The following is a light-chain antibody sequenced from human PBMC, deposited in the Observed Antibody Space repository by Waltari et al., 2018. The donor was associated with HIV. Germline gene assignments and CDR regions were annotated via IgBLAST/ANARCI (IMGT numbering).Light chain of an antibody. J-gene: IGLJ2*01. V-gene: IGLV2-14*03. CDR3: ASYTSSSTL. CDR1: SRDVGGYNF. Sequence: QSALTHPASVSGSPGPSITIPCTGTSRDVGGYNFFFWFQPHPGKDPQLMLYEVTHRPSGVSNRFSGSKSGNTASLTISGLQADDEAYYYGASYTSSSTLFGGGTKLTVL. CDR2: EVT.